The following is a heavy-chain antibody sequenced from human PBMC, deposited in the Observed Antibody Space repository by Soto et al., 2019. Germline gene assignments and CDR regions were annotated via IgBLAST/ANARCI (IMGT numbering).Heavy chain of an antibody. Sequence: QVQLVQSGAEVKKPGASVKVSCKASGFAFTNNPIHWVRQAPGQGLEYMGIMNPSSGTTSYAQKFQGRVTMTRDTSTGTVYLDLNSLTSEDTAVYYCVRGGEGRVFGLLPFDSWGQGTLVTVSS. CDR1: GFAFTNNP. CDR2: MNPSSGTT. CDR3: VRGGEGRVFGLLPFDS. V-gene: IGHV1-46*01. D-gene: IGHD3-10*01. J-gene: IGHJ4*02.